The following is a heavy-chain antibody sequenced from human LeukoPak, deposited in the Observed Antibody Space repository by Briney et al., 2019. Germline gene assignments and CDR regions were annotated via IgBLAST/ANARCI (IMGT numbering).Heavy chain of an antibody. CDR1: GFTFSSYA. J-gene: IGHJ5*02. CDR3: ARDSRYGDYVGWFDP. D-gene: IGHD4-17*01. CDR2: ISGGGTST. Sequence: GGSLRLSCAASGFTFSSYAMNWVRQAPGRGLEWVSVISGGGTSTYYADSVKGRFTISRDNSKNTLYLQMNSLRAEDTAVYYCARDSRYGDYVGWFDPWGQGTLVTVSS. V-gene: IGHV3-23*01.